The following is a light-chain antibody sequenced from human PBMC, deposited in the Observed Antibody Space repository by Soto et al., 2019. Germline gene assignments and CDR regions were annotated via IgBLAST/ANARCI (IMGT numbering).Light chain of an antibody. CDR1: QSVVSY. CDR3: QQRSSWPT. J-gene: IGKJ4*01. Sequence: EILLTQSPATLSLSPGERATLSCRSSQSVVSYLVWYQQSPGQAPRLLIYDASSRATGIPARFSGSGSGTDFTLTISSLEPEEFAVYYCQQRSSWPTFRGGPKVEIK. CDR2: DAS. V-gene: IGKV3-11*01.